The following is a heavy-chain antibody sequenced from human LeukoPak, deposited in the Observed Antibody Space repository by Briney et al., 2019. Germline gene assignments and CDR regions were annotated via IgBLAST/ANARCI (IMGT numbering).Heavy chain of an antibody. V-gene: IGHV3-21*01. CDR2: ISGGGSFI. J-gene: IGHJ4*02. Sequence: GGSLRLSCAASGFTFSTYSMNWVRQAPGTGLEWVSFISGGGSFIYYADSVKGRFTISRDNAKNSLYLQMNSLRAEDTAVYYCARDQSYTSSWYDWGQGTLVTVSS. CDR3: ARDQSYTSSWYD. CDR1: GFTFSTYS. D-gene: IGHD6-13*01.